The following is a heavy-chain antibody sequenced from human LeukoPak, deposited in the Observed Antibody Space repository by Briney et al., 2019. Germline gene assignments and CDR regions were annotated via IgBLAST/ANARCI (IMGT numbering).Heavy chain of an antibody. J-gene: IGHJ3*02. D-gene: IGHD3-22*01. V-gene: IGHV1-46*01. Sequence: ASVKVSCKASGYTFTGYYMHWVRQAPGQGLEWMGIINPSGGSTSYAQKFQGRVTMTRDMSTSTVYMELSSLRSEDTAVYYCARLQDYYDSSGYAFDIWGQGTMVTVSS. CDR2: INPSGGST. CDR3: ARLQDYYDSSGYAFDI. CDR1: GYTFTGYY.